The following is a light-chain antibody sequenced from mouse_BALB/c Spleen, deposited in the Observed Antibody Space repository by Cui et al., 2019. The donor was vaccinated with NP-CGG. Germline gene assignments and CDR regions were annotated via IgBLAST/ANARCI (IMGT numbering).Light chain of an antibody. CDR1: TGTITTSNY. J-gene: IGLJ1*01. CDR2: GTN. Sequence: QAVVTQESAPTTSPGETVTLTCRSSTGTITTSNYANWVQEKPDHLFTGLIGGTNNRVPGVPARFSGSLIGDKAALTITGAQTEDEAIYLCALWYNNHWVFGGGTKLTVL. V-gene: IGLV1*01. CDR3: ALWYNNHWV.